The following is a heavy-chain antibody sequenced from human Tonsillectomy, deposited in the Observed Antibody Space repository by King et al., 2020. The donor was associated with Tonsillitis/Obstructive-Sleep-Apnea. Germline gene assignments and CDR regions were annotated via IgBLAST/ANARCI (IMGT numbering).Heavy chain of an antibody. CDR2: INHSGST. CDR1: GGSFSGYN. CDR3: AGQNLWGYYFDY. V-gene: IGHV4-34*01. Sequence: VQLQQWGAGLLKPSETLSPTCAVYGGSFSGYNWTWIRQPPGKGLEWIGEINHSGSTTYAPSLKSRVTISLDTSKNQFSLKLSSVTAADTAVYYCAGQNLWGYYFDYWGQGTPVTVSS. J-gene: IGHJ4*02. D-gene: IGHD7-27*01.